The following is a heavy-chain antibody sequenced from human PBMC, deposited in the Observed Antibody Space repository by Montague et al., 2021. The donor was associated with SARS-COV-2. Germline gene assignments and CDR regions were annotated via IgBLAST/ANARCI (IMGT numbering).Heavy chain of an antibody. CDR3: VRGRLGTVVTFSPGAFDF. D-gene: IGHD1-7*01. J-gene: IGHJ3*01. CDR2: MYYVGNT. V-gene: IGHV4-39*01. Sequence: SETLSLTCTVSGGSISNSGYYWGWIRQPPGKGLEWIGSMYYVGNTYYXXXVRSRVAISVDTSKSQFSLRLRSVTTTDTAVFYCVRGRLGTVVTFSPGAFDFWGQGTTVTVSS. CDR1: GGSISNSGYY.